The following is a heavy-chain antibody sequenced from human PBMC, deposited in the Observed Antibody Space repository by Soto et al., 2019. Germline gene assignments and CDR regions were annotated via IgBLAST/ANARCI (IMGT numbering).Heavy chain of an antibody. D-gene: IGHD3-16*02. J-gene: IGHJ4*02. Sequence: PGESLKISCKGSGYSFTSYWIGWVRQMPGKGLEWMGIIYPGDSDTRYSPSFQGQVTISADKSISTAYLQWSSLKASDTAIYYCASGMITFGGVIVPQIDYWGQGTLVTVSS. CDR3: ASGMITFGGVIVPQIDY. V-gene: IGHV5-51*01. CDR2: IYPGDSDT. CDR1: GYSFTSYW.